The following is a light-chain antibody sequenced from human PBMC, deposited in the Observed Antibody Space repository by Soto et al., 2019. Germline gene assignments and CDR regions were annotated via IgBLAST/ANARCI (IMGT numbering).Light chain of an antibody. J-gene: IGKJ2*01. Sequence: DIQMTQSPSSLSASVGDRVTITCRASQSIGTNLNWYHQKPGKAPNLLIYDASSLQSGVPSRFSGSGSGTDFTLTISSLQPEDFATYFCQQYYSFPRTFSQGTKLEIK. CDR2: DAS. CDR3: QQYYSFPRT. V-gene: IGKV1-39*01. CDR1: QSIGTN.